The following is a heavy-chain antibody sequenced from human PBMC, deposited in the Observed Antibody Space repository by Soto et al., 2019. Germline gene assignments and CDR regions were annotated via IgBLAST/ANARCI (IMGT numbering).Heavy chain of an antibody. CDR2: ISGSGGST. J-gene: IGHJ6*02. CDR3: EKCTNRAFGVVYSGMDV. V-gene: IGHV3-23*01. CDR1: GFTFSSYA. D-gene: IGHD3-3*01. Sequence: PGVSLRLSCAASGFTFSSYAMSWVRQAPGKGLEWVSAISGSGGSTYYADSVKGRFTISRDNSKNTLYLQMNSLRAEDTAVYYYEKCTNRAFGVVYSGMDVWGQGTTVTVSS.